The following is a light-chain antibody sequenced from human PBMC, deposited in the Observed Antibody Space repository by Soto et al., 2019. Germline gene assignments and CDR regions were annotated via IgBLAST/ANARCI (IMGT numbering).Light chain of an antibody. Sequence: EIVMTQSPATLSVSPGDRATLSCRASQSVSSSLAWYQQIPGQAPRLLIYDASTRATGIPARFGGSGSGTEVTLTISSLQSEDCAVYYCQQYNNWPPLTFGGGTKVEL. CDR2: DAS. J-gene: IGKJ4*01. V-gene: IGKV3-15*01. CDR1: QSVSSS. CDR3: QQYNNWPPLT.